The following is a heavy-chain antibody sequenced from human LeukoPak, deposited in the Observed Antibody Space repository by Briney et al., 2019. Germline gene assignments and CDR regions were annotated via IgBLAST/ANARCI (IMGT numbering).Heavy chain of an antibody. Sequence: PGGSLRLSCAASGFTVSSNYMSWVRQAPGKGLEWVSILYSAGSTYYADSVKGRFTISRDNSRNTLYLQMNSLRVDDTAVYYCASGGTGAHKFYSDPFHYWGQGTLVTVSS. CDR2: LYSAGST. CDR1: GFTVSSNY. CDR3: ASGGTGAHKFYSDPFHY. J-gene: IGHJ4*02. V-gene: IGHV3-53*01. D-gene: IGHD2-15*01.